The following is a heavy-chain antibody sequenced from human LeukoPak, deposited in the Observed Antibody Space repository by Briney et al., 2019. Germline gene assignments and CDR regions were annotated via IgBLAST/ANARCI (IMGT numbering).Heavy chain of an antibody. CDR2: SYYTGSS. Sequence: SETLSLTCTVSGGSISSSDYYWGWLPQPPGKGLEWIGNSYYTGSSSYNSSLKSRVTISVDTSKNQFSLQLSSVTAADTAVYYCARENYCTNGVCWAFDPWGQGTLVTVSS. CDR3: ARENYCTNGVCWAFDP. CDR1: GGSISSSDYY. V-gene: IGHV4-39*07. D-gene: IGHD2-8*01. J-gene: IGHJ5*02.